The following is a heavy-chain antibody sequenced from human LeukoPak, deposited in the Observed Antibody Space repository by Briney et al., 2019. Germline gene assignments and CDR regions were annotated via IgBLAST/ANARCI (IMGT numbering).Heavy chain of an antibody. Sequence: PLASVKVSCKASGYTFTSYYIHWVRQAPGQGLEWMGVINPSGGGTTYAQKFQGRVTMTRDTSTSTVYMELSSLRSEDTAVYYCARRLLTAYALDYWGQGTLVTVSS. CDR1: GYTFTSYY. V-gene: IGHV1-46*01. D-gene: IGHD3-16*01. J-gene: IGHJ4*02. CDR2: INPSGGGT. CDR3: ARRLLTAYALDY.